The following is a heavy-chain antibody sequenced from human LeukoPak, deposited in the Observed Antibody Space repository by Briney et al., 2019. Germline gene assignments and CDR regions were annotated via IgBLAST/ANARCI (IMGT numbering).Heavy chain of an antibody. CDR3: ARGDSSGWYYFDY. CDR2: INHSGSS. CDR1: GGSFSGYY. D-gene: IGHD6-19*01. J-gene: IGHJ4*02. V-gene: IGHV4-34*01. Sequence: PSETLSLTCAVYGGSFSGYYWIWIRQPPGKGLEWIGEINHSGSSNYNPSLKSRVTISVDTSKNQFSLKVSSVTAADTAVYYRARGDSSGWYYFDYWGQGTLVTVSS.